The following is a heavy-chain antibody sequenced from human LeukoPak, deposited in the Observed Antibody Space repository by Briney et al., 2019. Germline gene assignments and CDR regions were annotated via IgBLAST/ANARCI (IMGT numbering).Heavy chain of an antibody. CDR3: AKEYPPEYGDYVAFDI. V-gene: IGHV3-23*01. CDR2: ISASGGST. J-gene: IGHJ3*02. CDR1: GFTFSSYA. Sequence: PGGSLRLSCAASGFTFSSYAMSWVRQAPGKGLEWVSTISASGGSTYYADSVKGRFTISRDNSKNTLYLQMNSLRAEDTAVYYCAKEYPPEYGDYVAFDIWGQGTMLTVSS. D-gene: IGHD4-17*01.